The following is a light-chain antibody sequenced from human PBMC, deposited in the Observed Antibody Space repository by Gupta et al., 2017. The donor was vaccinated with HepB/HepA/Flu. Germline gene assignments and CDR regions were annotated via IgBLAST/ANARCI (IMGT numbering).Light chain of an antibody. CDR3: QSYDNSLGGSYV. CDR2: ANS. V-gene: IGLV1-40*01. J-gene: IGLJ1*01. Sequence: QSVLTQPPSVSGAPGQRVPISCTGSSSNIGAGYDVYWYQQLPGTAPKLLISANSNRPSGVPDRVSGSKSGTSASLAITGLQPEDEADYYCQSYDNSLGGSYVFGTGTKVTVL. CDR1: SSNIGAGYD.